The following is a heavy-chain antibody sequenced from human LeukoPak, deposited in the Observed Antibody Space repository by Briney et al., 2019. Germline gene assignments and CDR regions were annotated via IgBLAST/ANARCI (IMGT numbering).Heavy chain of an antibody. CDR1: GASVTSGGYY. CDR2: IYYSGYT. J-gene: IGHJ4*02. D-gene: IGHD6-19*01. Sequence: SETLSLTCTVSGASVTSGGYYWSWIRQHPGKGLEWIGYIYYSGYTSYNPSLKSRVSISADTSKNQFSLKLTSMTAADTAVCYCVSGYARGWYRDYWGQGTLVTVSS. V-gene: IGHV4-31*03. CDR3: VSGYARGWYRDY.